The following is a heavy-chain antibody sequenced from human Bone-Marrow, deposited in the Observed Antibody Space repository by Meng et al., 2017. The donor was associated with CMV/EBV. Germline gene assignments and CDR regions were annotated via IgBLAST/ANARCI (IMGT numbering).Heavy chain of an antibody. CDR2: IRSKANSYAT. J-gene: IGHJ6*02. CDR3: ARGNGGRYCSSTSCYLYGMDV. D-gene: IGHD2-2*01. CDR1: GFTFSGSA. Sequence: GESLKISCAASGFTFSGSAMHWVRQASGKGLEWVGRIRSKANSYATAYAASVKGRFTISRDDSKNTAYLQMNSLRAEDTAVYYCARGNGGRYCSSTSCYLYGMDVWGQGTTVTVSS. V-gene: IGHV3-73*01.